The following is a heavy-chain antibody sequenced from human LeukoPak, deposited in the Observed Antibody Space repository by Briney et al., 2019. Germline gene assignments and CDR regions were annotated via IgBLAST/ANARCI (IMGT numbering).Heavy chain of an antibody. D-gene: IGHD2-2*01. CDR1: GGSISSYF. J-gene: IGHJ4*02. CDR3: ARHLNVLIVVVPAAIDY. CDR2: ISTSGST. V-gene: IGHV4-4*07. Sequence: SETLSLTCAVSGGSISSYFWTWIRQPAGKGLEWIGRISTSGSTNYNPSLKSRVSMSLDTSKNQLSLKLSSVTAADTAVYYCARHLNVLIVVVPAAIDYWGQGTLVTVSS.